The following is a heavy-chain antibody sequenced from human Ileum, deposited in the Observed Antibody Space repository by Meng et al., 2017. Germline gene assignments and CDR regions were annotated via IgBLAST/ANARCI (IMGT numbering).Heavy chain of an antibody. J-gene: IGHJ5*02. V-gene: IGHV4-31*03. CDR3: ARVPSGGSGVYDWFDP. CDR2: IYYSGTT. CDR1: GGSINSAGYY. Sequence: SGPGLVQQSPTLSLTCTVSGGSINSAGYYWSWIRQHPGKGLEWIGYIYYSGTTYYNPSLKSRVAISIDTSNNQFSLKLSSVSAADTAVYYCARVPSGGSGVYDWFDPWGQGTLVTVSS. D-gene: IGHD3-10*01.